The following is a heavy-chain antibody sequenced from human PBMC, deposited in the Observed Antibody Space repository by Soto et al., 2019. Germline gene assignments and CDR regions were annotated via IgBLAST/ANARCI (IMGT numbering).Heavy chain of an antibody. CDR3: ARDVYYGGFSLGY. D-gene: IGHD3-10*01. J-gene: IGHJ4*01. Sequence: PSETLSLTCAVYGGSFSGYYWSWIRQPPGKGLEWIGEINHSGSTNYNPSLKSRVTISVDTSKNQFSLEIRSVTAADTAVYFCARDVYYGGFSLGYWGHGILVTVSS. V-gene: IGHV4-34*01. CDR2: INHSGST. CDR1: GGSFSGYY.